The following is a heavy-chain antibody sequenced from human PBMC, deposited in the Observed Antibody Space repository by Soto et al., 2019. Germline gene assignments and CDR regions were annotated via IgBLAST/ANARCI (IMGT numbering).Heavy chain of an antibody. CDR1: GDSIGSYH. CDR2: MFSRGSA. Sequence: PSETLSLTCTVSGDSIGSYHWSWVRQPPGKGLEWIGFMFSRGSANYNPSLKSRVTISVDTSKSQFSLKLTSVTAADTAIYYCARHLPRSVAAVEIPFDCWGKGTLVTVSS. V-gene: IGHV4-59*01. J-gene: IGHJ4*02. D-gene: IGHD6-25*01. CDR3: ARHLPRSVAAVEIPFDC.